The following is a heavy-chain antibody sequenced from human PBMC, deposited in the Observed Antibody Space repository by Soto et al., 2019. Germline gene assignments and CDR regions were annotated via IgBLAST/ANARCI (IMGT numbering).Heavy chain of an antibody. V-gene: IGHV4-4*07. D-gene: IGHD6-19*01. CDR3: SRDLIAVAGPFDY. J-gene: IGHJ4*02. CDR2: IYTSGST. CDR1: GGSISSYY. Sequence: QVQLQESGPGLVKPSETLSLTCTVSGGSISSYYWSWFRQPAGKGLEWIGRIYTSGSTNYNPSIKSRVTMSVDTSKNQCSLKLSSVTAADTEVYSCSRDLIAVAGPFDYWGQGTLVTVSS.